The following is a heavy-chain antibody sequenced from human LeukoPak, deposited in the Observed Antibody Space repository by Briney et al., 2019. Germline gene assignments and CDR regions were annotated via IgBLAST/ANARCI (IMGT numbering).Heavy chain of an antibody. D-gene: IGHD4-23*01. Sequence: GTSGKASCKGSGYTFPSCDIKWVPHATGQGRNGMGWTNPDSRKPGHAQKSQGRATMTRNTSISTAPIEAGSLRSEDTAVYYCARVGQVASAWDYGGTDHDFDYWGQGTLVTVSS. J-gene: IGHJ4*02. CDR3: ARVGQVASAWDYGGTDHDFDY. CDR1: GYTFPSCD. CDR2: TNPDSRKP. V-gene: IGHV1-8*01.